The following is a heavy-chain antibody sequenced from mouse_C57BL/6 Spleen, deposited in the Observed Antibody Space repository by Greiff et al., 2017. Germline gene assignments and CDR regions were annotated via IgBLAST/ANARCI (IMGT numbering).Heavy chain of an antibody. Sequence: VQLVESGPGLVAPSQSLSITCTVSGFSFTSYGVSWVRQPPGKGLEWLGIIWGDGSTNYHSALISRLSIIKDNSKSQVFLKLNSLQTEDTATYYGASYYGSEGFAYWGQGTLVTVSA. CDR2: IWGDGST. CDR3: ASYYGSEGFAY. J-gene: IGHJ3*01. CDR1: GFSFTSYG. V-gene: IGHV2-3*01. D-gene: IGHD1-1*01.